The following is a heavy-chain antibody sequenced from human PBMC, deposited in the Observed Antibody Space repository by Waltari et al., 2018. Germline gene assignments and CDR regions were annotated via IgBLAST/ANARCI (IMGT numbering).Heavy chain of an antibody. CDR1: GGPFRSHA. CDR2: IIPIFGTA. Sequence: QVQLVQSGAEVKKPGSSVKVSCKASGGPFRSHAISWVRRAPGQGLEWMGGIIPIFGTANYAQKFQGRVTITADESTSTAYMELSSLRSEDTAVYYCRTSLWGGENYFDYWGQGTLVTVSS. J-gene: IGHJ4*02. V-gene: IGHV1-69*01. CDR3: RTSLWGGENYFDY. D-gene: IGHD3-16*01.